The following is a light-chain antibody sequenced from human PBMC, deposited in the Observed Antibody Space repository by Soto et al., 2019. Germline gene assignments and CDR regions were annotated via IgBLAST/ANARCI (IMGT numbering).Light chain of an antibody. Sequence: ERVMTQSPATLSVFEGERATLSCRASQSVGSNLAWYQQKPGQAPRPLIYGASKRAPGVSARFSGSGSGTDFSHTISSLEPEDFAVYYCQQRSHWPRTFGQGTKVDIK. CDR2: GAS. V-gene: IGKV3-11*01. CDR3: QQRSHWPRT. CDR1: QSVGSN. J-gene: IGKJ1*01.